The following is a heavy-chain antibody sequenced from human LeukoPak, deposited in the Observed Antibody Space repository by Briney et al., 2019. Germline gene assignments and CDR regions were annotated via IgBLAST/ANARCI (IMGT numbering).Heavy chain of an antibody. CDR1: GYTFTSYY. D-gene: IGHD2-2*01. CDR3: VRAAYCSSTSCYYFDY. Sequence: ASVKVSCKASGYTFTSYYMHWVRQAPGQGLEWMGIINPSGGSTSYAQKFQGRVTMTRDTSTSTVYMELSSLRSEDTAVYYCVRAAYCSSTSCYYFDYWGQGTLVTVSS. J-gene: IGHJ4*02. V-gene: IGHV1-46*01. CDR2: INPSGGST.